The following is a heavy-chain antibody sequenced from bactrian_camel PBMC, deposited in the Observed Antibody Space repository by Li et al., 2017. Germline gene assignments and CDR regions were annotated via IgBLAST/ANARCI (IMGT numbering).Heavy chain of an antibody. CDR1: GYKSYY. Sequence: VQLVESGGGSVQAGGSLKLSCVVSGYKSYYMAWFRQAPGKEREGVAAIDTGDGSTYYLNSVEGRFTISHDNAKNTVYLQMNSLKPEDTAMYYCAAGYFPYVLPASALRPGLFRSRGQGTQV. V-gene: IGHV3S40*01. J-gene: IGHJ6*01. CDR2: IDTGDGST. CDR3: AAGYFPYVLPASALRPGLFRS. D-gene: IGHD3*01.